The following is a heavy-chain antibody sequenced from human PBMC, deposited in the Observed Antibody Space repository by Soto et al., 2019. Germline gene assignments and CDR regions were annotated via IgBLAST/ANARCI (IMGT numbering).Heavy chain of an antibody. CDR2: ISYDGLNK. V-gene: IGHV3-30*03. J-gene: IGHJ6*02. CDR1: GFTFSSYG. D-gene: IGHD2-15*01. CDR3: ATKGYCSGGSCYSGVNYYGMDV. Sequence: SLRLSCAASGFTFSSYGMFWVRQAPGKGLEWVAIISYDGLNKYYADSVKGRFTISRDSSKNTLYLQMNSLRTEDAGVYYCATKGYCSGGSCYSGVNYYGMDVWGQGTTVTVSS.